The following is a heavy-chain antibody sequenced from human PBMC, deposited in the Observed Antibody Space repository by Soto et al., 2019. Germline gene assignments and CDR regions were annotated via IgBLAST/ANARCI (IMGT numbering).Heavy chain of an antibody. CDR1: GFTFSTDS. D-gene: IGHD6-19*01. J-gene: IGHJ4*02. V-gene: IGHV3-48*02. Sequence: EVQLVESGGGLVQPGGSLRLSCVASGFTFSTDSMNWVRQAPGKGLEWVAHFSTSGATRYYADSVKGRFTISRDNAKTSLYLHMDSLRNEDTAVYYCAGCFGSGLDYWGQGTLGTVSS. CDR2: FSTSGATR. CDR3: AGCFGSGLDY.